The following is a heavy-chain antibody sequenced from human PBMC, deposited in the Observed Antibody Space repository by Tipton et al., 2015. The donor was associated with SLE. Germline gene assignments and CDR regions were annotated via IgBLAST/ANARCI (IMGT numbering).Heavy chain of an antibody. CDR3: AILPCSSTSCHTLYGY. D-gene: IGHD2-2*02. Sequence: TLSLTCTVSGGSISSSSYYWGWIRQPPGKGLEWIGSIYYSGSTYYNPSLKSRVTISVDTSKNQFSLKLSSVTAADTAVYYCAILPCSSTSCHTLYGYWGQGTLVTVSS. J-gene: IGHJ4*02. V-gene: IGHV4-39*07. CDR2: IYYSGST. CDR1: GGSISSSSYY.